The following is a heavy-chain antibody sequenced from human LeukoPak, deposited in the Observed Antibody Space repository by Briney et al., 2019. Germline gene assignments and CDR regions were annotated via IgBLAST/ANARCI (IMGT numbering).Heavy chain of an antibody. CDR1: GFTFSSYA. Sequence: GGSLRLSCAASGFTFSSYAMSWVRQAPGKGLEWVSVISGSGGSTYYADSVKGRFTISRDNSKNTLYLQMNSLRAEDTAVYYCAKDLKWFGELPHLPDYWGQGTLVTVSS. J-gene: IGHJ4*02. CDR2: ISGSGGST. D-gene: IGHD3-10*01. V-gene: IGHV3-23*01. CDR3: AKDLKWFGELPHLPDY.